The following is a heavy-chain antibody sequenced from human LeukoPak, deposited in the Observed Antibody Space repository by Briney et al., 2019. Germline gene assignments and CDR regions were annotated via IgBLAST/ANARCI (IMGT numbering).Heavy chain of an antibody. V-gene: IGHV3-23*01. Sequence: GGSLRLSCAASGFTFSGSSIHWVRQASGKGLEWVSAISPSGGITYYEDSVKGRFTISRDNSKNTLYLQMNSLRAEDTAVYYCAKGVNYFVLEYWGQGTLVTISS. CDR1: GFTFSGSS. D-gene: IGHD3-10*02. CDR3: AKGVNYFVLEY. CDR2: ISPSGGIT. J-gene: IGHJ4*02.